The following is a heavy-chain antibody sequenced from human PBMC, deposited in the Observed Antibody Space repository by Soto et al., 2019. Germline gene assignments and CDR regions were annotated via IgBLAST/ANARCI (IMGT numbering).Heavy chain of an antibody. D-gene: IGHD3-10*01. CDR1: GGTFSSYA. CDR3: ARDQTKNHYYGSGSYYLTYNWFDP. Sequence: SVKVSCKASGGTFSSYAISWVRQAPGQGLEWMGGIFPIFGTANYAQKFQGRVTITADESTSTAYMELSSLRSEDTAVYYCARDQTKNHYYGSGSYYLTYNWFDPWGQGTLVTVSS. J-gene: IGHJ5*02. CDR2: IFPIFGTA. V-gene: IGHV1-69*13.